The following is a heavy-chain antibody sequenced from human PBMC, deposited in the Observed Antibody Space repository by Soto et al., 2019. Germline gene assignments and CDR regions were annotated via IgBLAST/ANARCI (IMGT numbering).Heavy chain of an antibody. CDR2: IDAGNGNT. CDR1: GYTFTSYA. CDR3: ARDGYSSGWYAAFDI. Sequence: ASVNVSCKASGYTFTSYAMHWVLQAPGQRLEWMGWIDAGNGNTKYSQKFQGRVTITRDTSASTAYMELSSLRSEDTAVYYCARDGYSSGWYAAFDIWGQGTMVTVSS. D-gene: IGHD6-19*01. V-gene: IGHV1-3*01. J-gene: IGHJ3*02.